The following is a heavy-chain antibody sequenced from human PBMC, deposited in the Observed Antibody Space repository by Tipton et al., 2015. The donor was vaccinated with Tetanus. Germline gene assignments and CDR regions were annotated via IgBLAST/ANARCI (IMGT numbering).Heavy chain of an antibody. V-gene: IGHV4-59*02. CDR1: GDSVSGYY. Sequence: TLSLTCTVSGDSVSGYYWSWIRQPPGKGLEWVGYVYYTGDTNYNPSLKSRVTISMDRSENQISLKMTSVTAAGTAVYYCAGVTAQRTELYFEHWGQGTQVTVSS. D-gene: IGHD2-8*02. CDR2: VYYTGDT. CDR3: AGVTAQRTELYFEH. J-gene: IGHJ1*01.